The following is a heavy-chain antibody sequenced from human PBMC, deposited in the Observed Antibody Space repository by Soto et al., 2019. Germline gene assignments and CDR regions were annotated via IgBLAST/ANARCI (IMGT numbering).Heavy chain of an antibody. D-gene: IGHD2-2*01. Sequence: QLQLQESGPGLVKPSETLSLTCTVSGGSISSSSYYWGWIRQPPGKGLEWIGSIYYSGSTYYNPSLKSRVTISVDTSKNQFSLKLSSVTAADTAVYYCARSGLERYCSSTSCWFDPWGQGTLVTVSS. V-gene: IGHV4-39*01. J-gene: IGHJ5*02. CDR2: IYYSGST. CDR3: ARSGLERYCSSTSCWFDP. CDR1: GGSISSSSYY.